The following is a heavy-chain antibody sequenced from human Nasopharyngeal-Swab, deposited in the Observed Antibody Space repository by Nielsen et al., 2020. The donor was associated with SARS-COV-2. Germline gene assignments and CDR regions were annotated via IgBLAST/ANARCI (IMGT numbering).Heavy chain of an antibody. CDR1: GYSFRSYG. V-gene: IGHV1-18*01. J-gene: IGHJ4*02. CDR2: ISIYNADR. Sequence: VKVSCKASGYSFRSYGINWVRQAPGQGLEWMGWISIYNADRNYAEKFQGGVSMTTDTSTTTAFMELRSLRSDDTAVYYCARDVEEWLVVPSLSFDHWGQGTLVTVSS. D-gene: IGHD5-18*01. CDR3: ARDVEEWLVVPSLSFDH.